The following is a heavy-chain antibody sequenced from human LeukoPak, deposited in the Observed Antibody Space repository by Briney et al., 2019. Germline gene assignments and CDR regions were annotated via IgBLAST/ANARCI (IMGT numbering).Heavy chain of an antibody. V-gene: IGHV3-11*06. CDR3: AGDRIIYGDYGDAFDI. CDR1: GFTFSDYY. J-gene: IGHJ3*02. Sequence: KTGGSLRLSCAASGFTFSDYYMSWIRQAPGRGLEWVSSISSSSSYIYYADSLKGRFTISRDNAKNSLYLQMNSLRAEDTAVYFCAGDRIIYGDYGDAFDIWGQGTMVTVSS. CDR2: ISSSSSYI. D-gene: IGHD4-17*01.